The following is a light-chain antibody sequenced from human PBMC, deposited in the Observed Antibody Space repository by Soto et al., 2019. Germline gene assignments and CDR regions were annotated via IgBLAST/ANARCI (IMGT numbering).Light chain of an antibody. CDR2: GAS. CDR1: QSVSNNY. J-gene: IGKJ1*01. V-gene: IGKV3-20*01. CDR3: QQYGSSRWT. Sequence: EIVLTQSPVTLSLSPGERATLSCRASQSVSNNYLAWYQQKPGQAPRLLIYGASNRATGIPDRFSGSGSGTDFTLTISRLEPEDFAAYYCQQYGSSRWTFGQGTKVDIK.